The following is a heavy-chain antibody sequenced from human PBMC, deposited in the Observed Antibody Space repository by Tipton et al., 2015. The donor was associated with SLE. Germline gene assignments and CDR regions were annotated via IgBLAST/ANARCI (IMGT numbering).Heavy chain of an antibody. CDR1: GYSISSGYY. V-gene: IGHV3-30*02. CDR3: AKDGTGDFDY. D-gene: IGHD7-27*01. Sequence: LSLTCAVSGYSISSGYYWGWIRQPPGKGLEWVAFIRYDGSNKYYADSVKGRFTISRDNSKNTLYLQMNSLRAEDTAVYYCAKDGTGDFDYWGQGTLVTVSS. J-gene: IGHJ4*02. CDR2: IRYDGSNK.